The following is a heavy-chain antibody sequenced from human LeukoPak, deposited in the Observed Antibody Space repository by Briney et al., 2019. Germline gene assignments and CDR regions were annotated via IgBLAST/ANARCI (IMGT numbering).Heavy chain of an antibody. V-gene: IGHV3-33*06. CDR1: GFYYSSYG. Sequence: GGSLRHSRPASGFYYSSYGEHWARQAPGMGLEWVAVIWSDGSNKDYAVSVKGRFTISRDNSKNTLYLEMNRLRAEDTAVYYCAKDRGATESDWFDPWGWGTLVSVSS. J-gene: IGHJ5*02. CDR2: IWSDGSNK. D-gene: IGHD1-26*01. CDR3: AKDRGATESDWFDP.